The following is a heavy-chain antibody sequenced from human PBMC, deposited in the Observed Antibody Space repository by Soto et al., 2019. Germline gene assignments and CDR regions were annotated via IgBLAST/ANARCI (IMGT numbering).Heavy chain of an antibody. CDR3: ARVVVVTATNSWFDP. CDR2: ISYDGSNK. CDR1: GFTFSSYA. D-gene: IGHD2-21*02. Sequence: QVQLVESGGGVVQPGRSLRLSCAASGFTFSSYAMHRVRQAPGQGLEWVAVISYDGSNKYYADSVKGRFTISRDNSKNTLYVQMNSLRAEDTAVYYCARVVVVTATNSWFDPWGQGTLVTVCS. V-gene: IGHV3-30-3*01. J-gene: IGHJ5*02.